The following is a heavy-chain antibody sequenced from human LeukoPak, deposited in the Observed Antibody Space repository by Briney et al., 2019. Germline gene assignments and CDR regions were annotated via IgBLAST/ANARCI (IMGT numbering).Heavy chain of an antibody. Sequence: PGGSLRLSCAASGFTFSSYAIHWVRQAPGRGLEWVAVISSDGRDRHHADSVKGRFTISRDSSQNTLYLQMNSLRADDTAVYYCARAPGTLKYYGSSGYMDFWGQGALVTVSS. D-gene: IGHD3-22*01. V-gene: IGHV3-30*03. CDR3: ARAPGTLKYYGSSGYMDF. CDR2: ISSDGRDR. J-gene: IGHJ4*02. CDR1: GFTFSSYA.